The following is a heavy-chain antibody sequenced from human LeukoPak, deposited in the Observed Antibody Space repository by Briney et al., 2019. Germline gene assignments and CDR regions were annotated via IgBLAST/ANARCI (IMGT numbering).Heavy chain of an antibody. V-gene: IGHV4-59*01. CDR1: GGSISSYY. D-gene: IGHD1-26*01. CDR2: IYYSGST. J-gene: IGHJ4*02. Sequence: SETLSLTCTVSGGSISSYYWSWIRQPPGKGLEWIGYIYYSGSTNYNPSLKSRVTISVDTSKNQFSLKLSSVTAADTAVYYCARTPGYSGSYYVDCWGQGTLVTVSS. CDR3: ARTPGYSGSYYVDC.